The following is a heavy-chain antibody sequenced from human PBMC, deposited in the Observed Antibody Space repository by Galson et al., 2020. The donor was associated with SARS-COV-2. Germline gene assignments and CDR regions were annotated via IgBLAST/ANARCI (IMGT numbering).Heavy chain of an antibody. CDR1: GYTFTVHY. D-gene: IGHD3-22*01. J-gene: IGHJ4*02. CDR3: ARDFYDSSGRVGVAAY. Sequence: ASVKVSCKASGYTFTVHYMHWVRQAPGQGLEWIGWISPSSGDTNYAQTFQGRVSMTRDTSITTAYMELSSLRPDDTAVYYCARDFYDSSGRVGVAAYWGQGTLVTVSS. V-gene: IGHV1-2*02. CDR2: ISPSSGDT.